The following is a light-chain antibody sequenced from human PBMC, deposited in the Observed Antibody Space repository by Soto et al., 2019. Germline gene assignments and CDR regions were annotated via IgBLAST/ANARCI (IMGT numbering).Light chain of an antibody. Sequence: EIVMTQSPATLSVSPGEGATLSCRASQSVSSKLAWYQQKPGQAPRLLIYGASTRATGIPARFSGSGSGTEFTLTISSLQPEDFATYYCQQSYSTLTFGPGTKVDIK. CDR3: QQSYSTLT. J-gene: IGKJ3*01. CDR1: QSVSSK. V-gene: IGKV3-15*01. CDR2: GAS.